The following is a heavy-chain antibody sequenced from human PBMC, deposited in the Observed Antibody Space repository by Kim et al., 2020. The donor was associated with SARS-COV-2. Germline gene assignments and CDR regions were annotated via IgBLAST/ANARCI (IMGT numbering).Heavy chain of an antibody. V-gene: IGHV1-2*02. CDR2: INPNSGGT. Sequence: ASVKVSCKASGFTFTGYYMHWVRQAPGQGLEWMGWINPNSGGTNYAQKFQGRVTMTRDTSISTAYMELSRLRSDDTAVYYCARGEMGIAAAGMGWGQGTLVTVSS. J-gene: IGHJ4*02. CDR1: GFTFTGYY. CDR3: ARGEMGIAAAGMG. D-gene: IGHD6-13*01.